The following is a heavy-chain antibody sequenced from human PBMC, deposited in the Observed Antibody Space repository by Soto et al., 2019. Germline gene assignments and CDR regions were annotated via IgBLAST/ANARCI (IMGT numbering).Heavy chain of an antibody. V-gene: IGHV4-31*03. Sequence: PSDTLSLTCTVSGSSISTGGYYWSWILQHPGKGLEWIGYIYYTGSTYYNPSLKSRVTISVDTSKNQFSLKLSSVTAADTAVYYCASAPLHPDYSGQRTPVPVAS. CDR2: IYYTGST. D-gene: IGHD4-4*01. J-gene: IGHJ4*02. CDR1: GSSISTGGYY. CDR3: ASAPLHPDY.